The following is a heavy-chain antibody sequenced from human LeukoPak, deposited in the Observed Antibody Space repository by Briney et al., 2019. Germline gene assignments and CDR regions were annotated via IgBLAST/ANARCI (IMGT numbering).Heavy chain of an antibody. D-gene: IGHD3-22*01. V-gene: IGHV3-7*01. CDR3: ARASTQPGYYESDYYYMDV. J-gene: IGHJ6*03. CDR2: IKQDGSEK. Sequence: GGSLRLSCAASGFTFSSYWMTWVRQAPGKGLEWVANIKQDGSEKYYVDSVKGRFTISRDNAKNSLYLQMNSLRAEDTAVYYCARASTQPGYYESDYYYMDVWGKGTTVIVSS. CDR1: GFTFSSYW.